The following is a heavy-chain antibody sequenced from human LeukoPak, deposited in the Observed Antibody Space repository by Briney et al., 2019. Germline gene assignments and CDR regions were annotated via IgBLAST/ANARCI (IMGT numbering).Heavy chain of an antibody. Sequence: GGSLRLSCAGSGITFSSYWMHWVRQAPGKGLVWVSRINSDGRSTHYADSVKGRFTISRDNAKNTLYLQMNSLRAEDTAVYYCARSAYPGNSVIEDWGRGTLITVSS. CDR3: ARSAYPGNSVIED. CDR2: INSDGRST. J-gene: IGHJ4*02. D-gene: IGHD4-23*01. CDR1: GITFSSYW. V-gene: IGHV3-74*01.